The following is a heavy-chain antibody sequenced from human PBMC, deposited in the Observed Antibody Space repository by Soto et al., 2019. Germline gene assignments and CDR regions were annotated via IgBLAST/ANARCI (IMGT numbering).Heavy chain of an antibody. V-gene: IGHV1-18*01. CDR2: ISAYNGNT. D-gene: IGHD6-13*01. J-gene: IGHJ4*02. Sequence: ASVKVSCKASGYTFTSYGIRWVRQAPGQGLEWMGWISAYNGNTNYAQKFQGRVTMTRDTSASTAYMELSSLRSEDTAVYYCARAWAAAGIGFDYWGQGTLVTVSS. CDR3: ARAWAAAGIGFDY. CDR1: GYTFTSYG.